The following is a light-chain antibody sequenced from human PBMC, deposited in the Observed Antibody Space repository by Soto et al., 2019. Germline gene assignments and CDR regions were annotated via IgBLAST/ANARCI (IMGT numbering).Light chain of an antibody. Sequence: AIQLTQSPSSLSASVGDRVTITCRASQGISSALAWYQQKPGKAPKFLIYDASSLESGVPSRFSGSGSGTEFTLTISSLQPDDFATYYCQHYNSYSEAFGQGTKVDIK. J-gene: IGKJ1*01. V-gene: IGKV1-13*02. CDR1: QGISSA. CDR3: QHYNSYSEA. CDR2: DAS.